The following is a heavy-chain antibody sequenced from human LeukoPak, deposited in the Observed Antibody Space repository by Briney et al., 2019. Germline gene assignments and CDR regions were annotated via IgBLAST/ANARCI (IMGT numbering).Heavy chain of an antibody. V-gene: IGHV4-59*01. CDR2: IHYSGST. D-gene: IGHD1-14*01. Sequence: PSETLSLTCTVSGGSITKYYWTWIRQPPGKGLEWIGYIHYSGSTNYNPSLKSRVTISVDTSKNQFSLKLSSVTAADTAVYYCARASITYYYYYYRGVWGKGTTVTVTS. CDR1: GGSITKYY. CDR3: ARASITYYYYYYRGV. J-gene: IGHJ6*03.